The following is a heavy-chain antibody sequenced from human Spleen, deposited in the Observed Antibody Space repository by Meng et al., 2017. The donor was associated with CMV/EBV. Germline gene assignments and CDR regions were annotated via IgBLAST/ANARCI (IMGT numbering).Heavy chain of an antibody. CDR2: IKQDGSEK. CDR3: ARDPKSPLPAAKYGMDV. Sequence: GESLKISCAASGFTFSRYWMSWVRQAPGKGLEWVANIKQDGSEKYYVDSVKGRFTISRDNAKNSLFLQMNSLRAEDTAVYYCARDPKSPLPAAKYGMDVWGQGTTVTVSS. J-gene: IGHJ6*02. D-gene: IGHD2-2*01. CDR1: GFTFSRYW. V-gene: IGHV3-7*01.